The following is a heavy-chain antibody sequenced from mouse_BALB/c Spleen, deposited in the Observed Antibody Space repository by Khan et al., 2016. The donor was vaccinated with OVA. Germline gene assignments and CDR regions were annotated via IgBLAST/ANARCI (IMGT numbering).Heavy chain of an antibody. J-gene: IGHJ4*01. CDR2: IGPGSGNA. Sequence: DLVKPGASVKLSCKASGYTFTSYWINWIKQRPGQGLEWIGRIGPGSGNAYYNEMFKGKATLTVDTSSTPAYIQLSSMSSEASGVYFCERKDYYGRTCYAMDYWGQGTSVTVSS. CDR1: GYTFTSYW. D-gene: IGHD1-2*01. CDR3: ERKDYYGRTCYAMDY. V-gene: IGHV1S41*01.